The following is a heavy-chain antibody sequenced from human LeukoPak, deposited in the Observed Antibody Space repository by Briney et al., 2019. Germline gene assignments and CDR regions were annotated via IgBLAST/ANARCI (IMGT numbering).Heavy chain of an antibody. J-gene: IGHJ4*02. Sequence: SETLSLTCAVYGGSFSGYYWSWIRQPPGKGLEWIGEINHSGGTNYIPSLKSRVTISVDTSKNQFSLKLTSVTAADTAVYYCARAGDYSGYADYWGQGTLVTVSS. CDR2: INHSGGT. D-gene: IGHD5-12*01. CDR1: GGSFSGYY. V-gene: IGHV4-34*01. CDR3: ARAGDYSGYADY.